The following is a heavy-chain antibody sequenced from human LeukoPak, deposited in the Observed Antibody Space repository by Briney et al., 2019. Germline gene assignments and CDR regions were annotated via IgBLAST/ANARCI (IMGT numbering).Heavy chain of an antibody. CDR3: ARDGKITMVRGVIKEDYYYYMDV. CDR2: IIPIFGTA. D-gene: IGHD3-10*01. Sequence: ASVKVSCKASGGTFSSYAISWVRQAPGQGLEWMGGIIPIFGTANYAQKFQGRVTITADESTSTAYMELSSLRSEDTAVYDCARDGKITMVRGVIKEDYYYYMDVWGKGTTVTVSS. CDR1: GGTFSSYA. V-gene: IGHV1-69*01. J-gene: IGHJ6*03.